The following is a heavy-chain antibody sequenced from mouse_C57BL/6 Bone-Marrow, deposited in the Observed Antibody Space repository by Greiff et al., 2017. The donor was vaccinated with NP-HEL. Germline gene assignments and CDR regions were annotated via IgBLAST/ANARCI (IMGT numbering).Heavy chain of an antibody. Sequence: VQLQQPGAELVKPGASVKVSCKASGYTFTSYWMHWVKQRPGQGLEWIGRIHPSDSDTNYNQKFKGKASLTVDKSSSTAYMQLSSLTSEDSAVYYCGGGLRQSYWYFDVWGTGTTVTVSS. CDR2: IHPSDSDT. CDR3: GGGLRQSYWYFDV. D-gene: IGHD2-4*01. J-gene: IGHJ1*03. V-gene: IGHV1-74*01. CDR1: GYTFTSYW.